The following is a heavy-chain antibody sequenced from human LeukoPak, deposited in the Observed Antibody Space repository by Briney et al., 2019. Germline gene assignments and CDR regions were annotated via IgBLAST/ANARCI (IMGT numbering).Heavy chain of an antibody. V-gene: IGHV3-23*01. D-gene: IGHD3-22*01. CDR3: AKDGAYYYDSSGKGDY. CDR2: ISGSGGST. Sequence: GGSLRLSCAASGFTFSSYAMSWVRQAPGKGLEWVSAISGSGGSTYYADSVKGRFTISRDNSKNTLYLQMNSLRAEDTAVYYCAKDGAYYYDSSGKGDYWGQGTLVTVSS. CDR1: GFTFSSYA. J-gene: IGHJ4*02.